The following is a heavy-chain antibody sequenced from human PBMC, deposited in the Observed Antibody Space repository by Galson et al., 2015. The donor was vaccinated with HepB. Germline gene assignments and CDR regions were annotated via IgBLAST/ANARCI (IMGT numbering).Heavy chain of an antibody. D-gene: IGHD6-13*01. V-gene: IGHV3-30*04. CDR1: GSTFSSYA. CDR3: ARDYASSWYFNHYYGMDV. J-gene: IGHJ6*02. CDR2: ISYDGSNK. Sequence: LRLSCAASGSTFSSYAMHWVRQAPGKGLEWVAVISYDGSNKYYADSVKGRFTISRDNSKNTLYLQMNSLRAEDTAVYYCARDYASSWYFNHYYGMDVWGQGTTVTVSS.